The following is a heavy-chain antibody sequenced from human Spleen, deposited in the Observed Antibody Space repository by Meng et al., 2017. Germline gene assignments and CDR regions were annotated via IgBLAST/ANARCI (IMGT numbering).Heavy chain of an antibody. CDR2: IYHSGST. Sequence: QVQLYSCGPGLVTPSVPLSLTCAASGGSISSSNGWSWVRQPPGKGLEWIGEIYHSGSTNYNPSLKSRVTISVDKSKNQFSLKLSSVTAADTAVYYCARGHHYYDSSGYGGWGQGTLVTVSS. CDR1: GGSISSSNG. CDR3: ARGHHYYDSSGYGG. D-gene: IGHD3-22*01. V-gene: IGHV4-4*02. J-gene: IGHJ4*02.